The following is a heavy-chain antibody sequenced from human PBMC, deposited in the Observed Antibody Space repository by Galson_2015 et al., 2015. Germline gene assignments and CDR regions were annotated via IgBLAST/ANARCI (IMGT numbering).Heavy chain of an antibody. CDR3: ARNFIEGTNWDEDFPGY. CDR2: ISWNGGSL. V-gene: IGHV3-9*01. CDR1: GFTFPDSA. Sequence: STRLSCAASGFTFPDSAMHWVRHAPGKGLEWVSGISWNGGSLGYADSVKGRFSISRDNAKNSLYLQLNSLRPEDTAFYYCARNFIEGTNWDEDFPGYWGQGTLVTVSS. D-gene: IGHD1-1*01. J-gene: IGHJ4*02.